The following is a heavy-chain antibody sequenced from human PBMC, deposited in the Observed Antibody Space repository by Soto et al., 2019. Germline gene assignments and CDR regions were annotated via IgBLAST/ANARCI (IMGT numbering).Heavy chain of an antibody. D-gene: IGHD2-15*01. V-gene: IGHV3-7*01. CDR3: ARVGGGGLYYGMDV. Sequence: PVGSLRLSCAASGFTFSSYWMSWVRQAPGKGLEWVANIKQDGSEKYYVDSVKGRFTISRDNAKNSLYLQMNSLRAEDTAVYYCARVGGGGLYYGMDVWGQGTTVTVSS. CDR1: GFTFSSYW. CDR2: IKQDGSEK. J-gene: IGHJ6*02.